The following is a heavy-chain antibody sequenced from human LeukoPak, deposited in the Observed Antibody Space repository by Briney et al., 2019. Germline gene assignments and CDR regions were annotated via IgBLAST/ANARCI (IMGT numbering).Heavy chain of an antibody. CDR2: INSDGSEG. Sequence: GGSLRLSCAVSGFTFSGFWMSWSRQAPGKGLEWVASINSDGSEGYYADVVKGRFTISRDNAKNSLYLQMNSLRAEDTAVYYCARDNDIDYWGQGTLVTVSS. CDR1: GFTFSGFW. J-gene: IGHJ4*02. CDR3: ARDNDIDY. D-gene: IGHD1-1*01. V-gene: IGHV3-7*01.